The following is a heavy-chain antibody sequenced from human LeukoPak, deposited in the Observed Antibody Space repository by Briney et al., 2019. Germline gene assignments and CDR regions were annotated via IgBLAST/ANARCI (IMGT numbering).Heavy chain of an antibody. J-gene: IGHJ6*02. CDR1: GGSISTYY. Sequence: PSETLSLTCSVSGGSISTYYWSWVRQPPGRGLEWIGYVYDSGATNYNPSLKSRLTISVDTSKNQFSLKLRSVTAADTAVYYCARITFVVEGYGMDVWGQGTTVTVSS. D-gene: IGHD2-21*01. V-gene: IGHV4-59*01. CDR3: ARITFVVEGYGMDV. CDR2: VYDSGAT.